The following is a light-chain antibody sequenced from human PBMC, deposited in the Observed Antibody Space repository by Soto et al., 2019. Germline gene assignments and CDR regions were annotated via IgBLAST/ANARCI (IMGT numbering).Light chain of an antibody. Sequence: EILMTQSPATLSVSPGERATLSCRASQSVSNNLAWYQQKPGQAPRLLIYAVSSRPTGIPARFSGSGSGTDFTLTISSLEPEDFAVYYCQQRSEWPITFGQGTRLEIK. CDR2: AVS. V-gene: IGKV3-11*01. CDR3: QQRSEWPIT. J-gene: IGKJ5*01. CDR1: QSVSNN.